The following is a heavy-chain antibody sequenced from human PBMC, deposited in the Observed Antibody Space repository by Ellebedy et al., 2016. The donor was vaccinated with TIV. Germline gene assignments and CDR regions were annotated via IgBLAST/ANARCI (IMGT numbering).Heavy chain of an antibody. V-gene: IGHV1-69*13. Sequence: ASVKVSCKASGYTFTSYAISWVRQAPGQGLEWMGGIIPIFGTANYAQKFQGRVTITADESTSTAYMELSSLRSEDTAVYYCARDDRGFHYYGSGIPRYWGQGTLVTVSS. CDR1: GYTFTSYA. CDR3: ARDDRGFHYYGSGIPRY. CDR2: IIPIFGTA. J-gene: IGHJ4*02. D-gene: IGHD3-10*01.